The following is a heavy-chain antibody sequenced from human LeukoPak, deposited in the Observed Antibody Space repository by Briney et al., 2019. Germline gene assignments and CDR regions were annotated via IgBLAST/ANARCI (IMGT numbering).Heavy chain of an antibody. D-gene: IGHD4-17*01. J-gene: IGHJ4*02. Sequence: GGSLRLSCAASGFTFSDYYMSWIRQAPGKGLEWVSYISSSSSYTNYADSVKGRFTVSRDNAKNSLYLQMNSLRAEDTAVYYCARDVGSLNYGDYVSDYWGQGTLVTVSS. CDR1: GFTFSDYY. CDR2: ISSSSSYT. V-gene: IGHV3-11*06. CDR3: ARDVGSLNYGDYVSDY.